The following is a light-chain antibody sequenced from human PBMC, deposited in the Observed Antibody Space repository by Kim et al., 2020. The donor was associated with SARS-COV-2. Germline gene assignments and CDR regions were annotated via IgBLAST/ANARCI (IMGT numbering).Light chain of an antibody. V-gene: IGKV1-33*01. Sequence: DTQMTQSPFSLSASVGDRVTITCQASQHIREHLNWYQHTPGKAPQLLIYQASILETGVPSRFSGSGYGTYFTLTINSLRPEDAATYYCQQYDKLPYTFGQGTKLEI. CDR3: QQYDKLPYT. CDR2: QAS. J-gene: IGKJ2*01. CDR1: QHIREH.